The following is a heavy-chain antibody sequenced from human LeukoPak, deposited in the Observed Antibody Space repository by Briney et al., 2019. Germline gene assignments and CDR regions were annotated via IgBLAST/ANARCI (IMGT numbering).Heavy chain of an antibody. V-gene: IGHV4-4*09. Sequence: PSETLSLTCTVSGGSISSYYWSWIRQPPGKGLEWIGYIYTSGSTNYNPSLKGRVTISVDTSKNQFSLKLSSVTAADTAVYYCARLATSIAARPEAYYYYYYMDVWGKGTTVTVSS. CDR3: ARLATSIAARPEAYYYYYYMDV. D-gene: IGHD6-6*01. J-gene: IGHJ6*03. CDR1: GGSISSYY. CDR2: IYTSGST.